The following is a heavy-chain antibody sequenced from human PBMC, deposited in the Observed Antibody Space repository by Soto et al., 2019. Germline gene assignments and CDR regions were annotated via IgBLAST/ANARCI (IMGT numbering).Heavy chain of an antibody. CDR3: ARDEVIVLMVYYYYGMDV. CDR2: ISYDGSNK. J-gene: IGHJ6*02. D-gene: IGHD2-8*01. Sequence: GGSLRLSCAASGFTFSSYAMHWVRQAPGKGLEWVAVISYDGSNKYYADSVKGRFTISRDNSKNTLYLQINSLRAEDTAVYYCARDEVIVLMVYYYYGMDVWGQGTTVTVSS. CDR1: GFTFSSYA. V-gene: IGHV3-30-3*01.